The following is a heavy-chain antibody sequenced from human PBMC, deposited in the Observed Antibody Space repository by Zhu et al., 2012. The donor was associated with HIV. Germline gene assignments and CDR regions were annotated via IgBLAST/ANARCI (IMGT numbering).Heavy chain of an antibody. J-gene: IGHJ2*01. CDR2: ISHTGNT. CDR1: GGSISSYY. D-gene: IGHD3-10*01. V-gene: IGHV4-59*01. CDR3: TRGEYYYGSGSSYKTYYFDS. Sequence: QVQLQESGPGLVKPSETLSLTCTVSGGSISSYYWSWVRQPPGRGLEWIGYISHTGNTNYDPSLKSRVTISLDTSNNQVSLKLTSVTAADTAVYFCTRGEYYYGSGSSYKTYYFDSLGPWHPGHCLL.